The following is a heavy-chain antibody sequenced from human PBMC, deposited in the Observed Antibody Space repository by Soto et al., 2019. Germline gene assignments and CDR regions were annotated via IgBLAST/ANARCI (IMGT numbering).Heavy chain of an antibody. CDR1: GYTFTGYY. J-gene: IGHJ3*02. V-gene: IGHV1-2*02. CDR2: INPNSGGT. D-gene: IGHD4-17*01. Sequence: ASVKVSCKASGYTFTGYYMHWVRQAPGQGLEWMGWINPNSGGTNYAQKFQGRVTMTRDTSISTAYMELSRLRSDDTAVYYCARVIPGDYGDSDAFDISGQGTMVTVSS. CDR3: ARVIPGDYGDSDAFDI.